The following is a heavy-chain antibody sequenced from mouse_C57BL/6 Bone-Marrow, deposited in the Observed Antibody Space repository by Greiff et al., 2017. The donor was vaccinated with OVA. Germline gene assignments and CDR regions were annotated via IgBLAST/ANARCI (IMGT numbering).Heavy chain of an antibody. J-gene: IGHJ3*01. D-gene: IGHD1-1*01. V-gene: IGHV1-50*01. CDR2: IDPSDSYT. CDR1: GYTFTSYW. Sequence: QVQLQQPGAELVKPGASVKLSCKASGYTFTSYWMQWVKQRPGQGLEWIGEIDPSDSYTNYNQKFKGKATFTVDTSSSTAYMQLSSLTSEDSAVYYCASRNYYGSSSWFAYWGQGTLVTVSA. CDR3: ASRNYYGSSSWFAY.